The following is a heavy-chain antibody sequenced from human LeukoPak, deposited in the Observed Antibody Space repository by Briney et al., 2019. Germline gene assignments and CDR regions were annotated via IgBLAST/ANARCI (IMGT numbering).Heavy chain of an antibody. CDR2: TYFRPKWSK. Sequence: SQTLSLTVAISGDSVSINSAAWNWIRQSPSRGLEWLGRTYFRPKWSKDYGVSVKGRITINPDKSKNQFSLQLNSVTPEDTAVYYCARQREGALDYWGQGTLVTVSS. J-gene: IGHJ4*02. V-gene: IGHV6-1*01. CDR3: ARQREGALDY. CDR1: GDSVSINSAA.